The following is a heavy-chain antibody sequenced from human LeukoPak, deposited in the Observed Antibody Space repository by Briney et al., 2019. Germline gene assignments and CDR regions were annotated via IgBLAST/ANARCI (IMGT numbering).Heavy chain of an antibody. CDR3: ARLTYYDFWSGYYSFVDYYYYYMDV. J-gene: IGHJ6*03. CDR1: GYTFSSYD. CDR2: MNPNSGNT. Sequence: ASVKVSCKASGYTFSSYDINWVRQATGQGLEWMGWMNPNSGNTGYAQKFQGRVTISRNTSISTAYMELRSLRSDDTAVYYCARLTYYDFWSGYYSFVDYYYYYMDVWGKGTTVTVSS. D-gene: IGHD3-3*01. V-gene: IGHV1-8*01.